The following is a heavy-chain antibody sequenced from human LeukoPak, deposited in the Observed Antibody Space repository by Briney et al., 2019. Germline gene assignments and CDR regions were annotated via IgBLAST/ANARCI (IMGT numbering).Heavy chain of an antibody. CDR2: IVVCSGNT. V-gene: IGHV1-58*01. D-gene: IGHD3-10*01. Sequence: ASVKVSCKASGFTFTSSAVQWVRQARGQRLEWIGWIVVCSGNTNYAQKFQERVTITRDMSTSTAYMELSSLRSEDTAVYYRAAADYYGSGSYYNSVYGMDVWGKGTTVTVSS. CDR1: GFTFTSSA. J-gene: IGHJ6*04. CDR3: AAADYYGSGSYYNSVYGMDV.